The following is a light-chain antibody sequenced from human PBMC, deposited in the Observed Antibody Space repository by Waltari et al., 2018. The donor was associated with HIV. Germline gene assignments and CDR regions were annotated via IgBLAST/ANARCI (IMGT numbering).Light chain of an antibody. Sequence: DVQMTRSPSTLSASVGDRVTITCRASQSISTWLAWYQQKPGKAPSLLIYSASTLQSGVPSRFSGSGSGTEFSLTISSLQSDDFAPYYCQQYYSSSAFGPGTKVEIK. V-gene: IGKV1-5*03. CDR3: QQYYSSSA. CDR1: QSISTW. J-gene: IGKJ1*01. CDR2: SAS.